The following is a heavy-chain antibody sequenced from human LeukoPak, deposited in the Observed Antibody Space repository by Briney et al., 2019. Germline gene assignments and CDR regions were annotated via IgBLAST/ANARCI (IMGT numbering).Heavy chain of an antibody. CDR2: ISGAAGST. D-gene: IGHD5-12*01. CDR1: GFTFSSYG. Sequence: GGSLRLSCAASGFTFSSYGMSWVRQAPGQGLQWVSTISGAAGSTYYADSVKGRFTLSRDNSNKTLYLQMSGLRAEDTATYFCAKEYRGYLDPWGQGILVTVSS. V-gene: IGHV3-23*01. J-gene: IGHJ5*02. CDR3: AKEYRGYLDP.